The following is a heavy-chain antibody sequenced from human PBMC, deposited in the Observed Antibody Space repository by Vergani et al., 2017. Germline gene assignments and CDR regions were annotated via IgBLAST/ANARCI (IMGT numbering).Heavy chain of an antibody. Sequence: QVQLQQWGAGLLKPSETLSLTCAVYGGSFSGYYWSWIRQPPGKGLEWIGEINHSGSTNYNPSLKSRVTISVDTSKNQFSLKLSSVTAAYTAVYYCARLCRHGSGSYGWPHYYYYGMDVWGQGTTVTVSS. CDR2: INHSGST. J-gene: IGHJ6*02. CDR3: ARLCRHGSGSYGWPHYYYYGMDV. D-gene: IGHD3-10*01. V-gene: IGHV4-34*01. CDR1: GGSFSGYY.